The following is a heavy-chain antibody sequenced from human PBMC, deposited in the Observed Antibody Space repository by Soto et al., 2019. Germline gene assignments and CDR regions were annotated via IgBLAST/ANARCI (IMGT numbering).Heavy chain of an antibody. Sequence: QVQLVESGGGVVQPGRSLRLSCAASGFTFSSYGMHWVRQAPGKGLEWVTVISYDGKVAYYADSVTGRFTISRDNSKNTLYLQMNSLRTEATALYYCAKEGPITNWYFDYWGQGTLVTVSS. V-gene: IGHV3-30*18. CDR1: GFTFSSYG. D-gene: IGHD1-1*01. J-gene: IGHJ4*02. CDR3: AKEGPITNWYFDY. CDR2: ISYDGKVA.